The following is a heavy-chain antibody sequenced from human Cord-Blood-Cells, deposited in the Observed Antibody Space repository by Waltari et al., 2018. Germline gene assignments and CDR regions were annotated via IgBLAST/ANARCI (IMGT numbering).Heavy chain of an antibody. CDR2: MSYDGSNK. D-gene: IGHD2-15*01. CDR1: GFTFSSYA. CDR3: ARDRGGGSCFDY. V-gene: IGHV3-30-3*01. Sequence: QVQLVESGGGGVQPGRSLRLSCAASGFTFSSYAMHWVRQAPGKGLGGVAVMSYDGSNKYYADSVKGRFTIARDNSKNTLYLQMNSLRAEDTAVYYCARDRGGGSCFDYWGQGTLVTVSS. J-gene: IGHJ4*02.